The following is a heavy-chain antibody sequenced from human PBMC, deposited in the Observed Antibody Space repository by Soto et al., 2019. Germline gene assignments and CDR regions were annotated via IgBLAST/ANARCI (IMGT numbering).Heavy chain of an antibody. CDR3: AHSFSSVGAPFGYFQH. J-gene: IGHJ1*01. V-gene: IGHV2-5*01. D-gene: IGHD1-26*01. CDR2: IYWNDDK. Sequence: SGPTLVNPKQPLRLTCTFSGFSLSTSGGGVGWIRQPPGKALEWLALIYWNDDKRYSPSLKSRLTITKDTSKNQVVLTMTNMDPVDTATYYCAHSFSSVGAPFGYFQHWGQGTLVTVSS. CDR1: GFSLSTSGGG.